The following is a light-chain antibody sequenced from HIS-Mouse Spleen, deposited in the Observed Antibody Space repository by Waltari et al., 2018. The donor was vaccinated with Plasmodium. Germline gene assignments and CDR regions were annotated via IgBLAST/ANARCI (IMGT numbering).Light chain of an antibody. CDR3: CSYAGSYTYV. J-gene: IGLJ1*01. V-gene: IGLV2-11*01. CDR1: SSDVGGYNY. Sequence: QSALTQPRSVSGSPGQSVTISCTGTSSDVGGYNYVSWYQQHPGKAPKLSIYDVRKRPSGVPVRFAGSKSGNTASLTISGLQAEDEADYYCCSYAGSYTYVFGTGTKVTVL. CDR2: DVR.